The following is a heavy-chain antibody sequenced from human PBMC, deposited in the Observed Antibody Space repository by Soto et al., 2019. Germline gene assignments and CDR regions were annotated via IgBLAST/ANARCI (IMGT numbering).Heavy chain of an antibody. CDR3: ARGSRGGVATVYDAFDI. D-gene: IGHD5-12*01. Sequence: SETMSLSCAVEEGSFGGYDGSWIRQHQRKGLEWIGEINHSGSTNYNPSLKSRVTISVDTSKNQFSLKLSSVTAADTAVYYCARGSRGGVATVYDAFDIWGQGTMVTVSS. CDR1: EGSFGGYD. V-gene: IGHV4-34*01. J-gene: IGHJ3*02. CDR2: INHSGST.